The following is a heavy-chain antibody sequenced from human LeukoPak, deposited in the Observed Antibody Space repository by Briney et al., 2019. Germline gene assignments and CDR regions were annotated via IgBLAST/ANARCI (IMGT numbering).Heavy chain of an antibody. Sequence: GGSLRLSCAASGFTFSNFALSWVRQAPGKGLEWVSAISGSAGTTYYADSVKGRFTISRDNSRNTLYLQMHSLRVEDTALYHCAILRIRMITGHYGMDVWGQGTTVTVSS. CDR1: GFTFSNFA. CDR3: AILRIRMITGHYGMDV. J-gene: IGHJ6*02. V-gene: IGHV3-23*01. CDR2: ISGSAGTT. D-gene: IGHD3-22*01.